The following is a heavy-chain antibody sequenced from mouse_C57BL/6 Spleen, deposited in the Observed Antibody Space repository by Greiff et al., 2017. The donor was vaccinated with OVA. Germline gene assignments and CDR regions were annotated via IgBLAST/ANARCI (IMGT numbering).Heavy chain of an antibody. V-gene: IGHV3-6*01. D-gene: IGHD4-1*01. CDR1: GYSITSGYY. CDR3: ARRTGTDY. Sequence: VQLQQSGPGLVKPSQSLSLTCSVTGYSITSGYYWNWIRQFPGNKLEWMGYISYDGSNNYNPSLKNRISITRDTSKNQFFLKLNSVTTEDTATYYCARRTGTDYWGQGTSVTVSS. CDR2: ISYDGSN. J-gene: IGHJ4*01.